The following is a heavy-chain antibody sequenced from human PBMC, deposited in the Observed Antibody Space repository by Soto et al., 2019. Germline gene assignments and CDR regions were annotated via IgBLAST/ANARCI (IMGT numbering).Heavy chain of an antibody. CDR1: GFTFGAYS. Sequence: GGSLRLSCAASGFTFGAYSMIWVRQAPGKALEWVSSISQETEYTHYADSVKGRFTISRDDSRNTLYLQMNSLRADDTAVYYCARGEYRSSSSTHYYYYGMDVWGQGTPVTVSS. J-gene: IGHJ6*02. CDR3: ARGEYRSSSSTHYYYYGMDV. V-gene: IGHV3-21*01. D-gene: IGHD6-6*01. CDR2: ISQETEYT.